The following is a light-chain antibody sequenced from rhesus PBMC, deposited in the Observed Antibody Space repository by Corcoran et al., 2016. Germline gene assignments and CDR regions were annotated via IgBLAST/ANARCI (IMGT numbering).Light chain of an antibody. V-gene: IGKV3-24*04. J-gene: IGKJ2*01. CDR2: GAS. Sequence: DTVVTQSPATLSLSPGERATLSCRASQSVGSHLAWYRQKPGQAPRLHISGASSRATGPPYRFSGSGSGTDFTLTISSLEPEDVGIYYCQQSNSFYSFGQGTKVELK. CDR1: QSVGSH. CDR3: QQSNSFYS.